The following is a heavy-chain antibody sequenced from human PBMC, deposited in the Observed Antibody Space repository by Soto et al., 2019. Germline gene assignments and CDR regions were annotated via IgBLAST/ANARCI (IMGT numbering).Heavy chain of an antibody. V-gene: IGHV1-18*01. CDR1: GYTFTTYG. CDR2: ISAYNANT. J-gene: IGHJ4*02. D-gene: IGHD1-26*01. CDR3: ARGRDLDY. Sequence: QVHLVQSGAEVKKPGASVKVSCKASGYTFTTYGIAWVRQAPGQGLEWMGWISAYNANTDYAQRLQGRVTITTDTSTSTAHMELRSLRSGDTAVYYCARGRDLDYWGQGTLVTVSS.